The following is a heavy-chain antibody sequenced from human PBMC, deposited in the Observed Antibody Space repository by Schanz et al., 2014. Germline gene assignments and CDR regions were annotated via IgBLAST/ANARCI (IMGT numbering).Heavy chain of an antibody. V-gene: IGHV4-30-4*07. CDR3: ATIPRGNIYGYFDY. CDR2: ISYGGLS. CDR1: GGSISSGGYS. J-gene: IGHJ4*02. Sequence: QVQLQESGPGLVKPSQTLSLTCAVSGGSISSGGYSWSWIRQPPGKGLEYIGLISYGGLSDYNPSLESRITMSLDTSKSQFSLHLRYVTAADTAVYYCATIPRGNIYGYFDYWGQGTLVTVSS. D-gene: IGHD5-18*01.